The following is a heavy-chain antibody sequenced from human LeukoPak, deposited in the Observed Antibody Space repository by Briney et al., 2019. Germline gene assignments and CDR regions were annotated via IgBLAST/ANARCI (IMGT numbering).Heavy chain of an antibody. D-gene: IGHD3-16*01. J-gene: IGHJ3*02. Sequence: GGSLRLSCAASGFTVSSSYMSWVRQAPGKGLEWVSVIYSGGSTYYADSVKGRFTISRDNSKNTLYLQMNSLRAEDTAVYYCAREGEGYYDAFDIWGQGTMVTVSS. V-gene: IGHV3-53*01. CDR1: GFTVSSSY. CDR2: IYSGGST. CDR3: AREGEGYYDAFDI.